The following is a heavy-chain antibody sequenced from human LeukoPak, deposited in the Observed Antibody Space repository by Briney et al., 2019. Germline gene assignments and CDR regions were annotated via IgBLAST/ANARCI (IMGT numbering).Heavy chain of an antibody. CDR3: ARGRFLEWYPPGDYFDY. V-gene: IGHV1-69*05. D-gene: IGHD3-3*01. Sequence: SVKVSCKASGGTFSSYAISWVRQAPGQGLEWMGGIIPIFGTANYAQKLQGRVTITTDESTSTAYMELSSLRSEDTAVYYCARGRFLEWYPPGDYFDYWGQGTLVTVSS. J-gene: IGHJ4*02. CDR1: GGTFSSYA. CDR2: IIPIFGTA.